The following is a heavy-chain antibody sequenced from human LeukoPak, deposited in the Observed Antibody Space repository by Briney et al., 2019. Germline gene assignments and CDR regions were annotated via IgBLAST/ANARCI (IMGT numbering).Heavy chain of an antibody. D-gene: IGHD2-8*01. CDR3: ARDRRGMLAFDY. CDR2: INPSGGST. J-gene: IGHJ4*02. CDR1: GYTVTSYY. Sequence: ASVKVSCKASGYTVTSYYMHWVRQAPGQGLEWMGIINPSGGSTSYAQKFQGRVTMTRDTSTSTAYMELSSLRSEDTAVYYCARDRRGMLAFDYWGQGTLVTVSS. V-gene: IGHV1-46*03.